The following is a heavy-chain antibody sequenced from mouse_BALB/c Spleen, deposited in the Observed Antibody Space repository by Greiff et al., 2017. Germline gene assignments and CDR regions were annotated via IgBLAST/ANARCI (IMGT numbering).Heavy chain of an antibody. CDR3: ARDGVRRRANAMDY. D-gene: IGHD2-14*01. CDR2: ISSGGST. V-gene: IGHV5-6-5*01. CDR1: GFTFSSYA. Sequence: DVHLVESGGGLVKPGGSLKLSCAASGFTFSSYAMSWVRQTPEKRLEWVASISSGGSTYYPDSVKGRFTISRDNARNILYLQMSSLRSEDTAMYYCARDGVRRRANAMDYWGQGTSVTVSS. J-gene: IGHJ4*01.